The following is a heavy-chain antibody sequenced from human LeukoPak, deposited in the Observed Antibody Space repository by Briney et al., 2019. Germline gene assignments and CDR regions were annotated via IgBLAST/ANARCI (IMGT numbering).Heavy chain of an antibody. CDR2: ISAYNGNT. D-gene: IGHD6-13*01. V-gene: IGHV1-18*01. CDR1: GYTFTSYG. Sequence: GASVKVSCKASGYTFTSYGISWVRQAPGQGLEWMGWISAYNGNTNYAQKLQGRVTMTTDTSTSTAYMELRSLRSDDTAVYYCARDHSSIWYPGNWFDPWGQGTLVTVSS. CDR3: ARDHSSIWYPGNWFDP. J-gene: IGHJ5*02.